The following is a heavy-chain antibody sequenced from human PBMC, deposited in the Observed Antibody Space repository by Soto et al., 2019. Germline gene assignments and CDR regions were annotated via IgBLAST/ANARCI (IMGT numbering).Heavy chain of an antibody. CDR1: GYSLSTSGVG. CDR3: AHCARDHGHFDY. CDR2: IDWDDDK. D-gene: IGHD4-17*01. J-gene: IGHJ4*02. Sequence: QITLKESGPTLVKPTQTLTLTCTFSGYSLSTSGVGVGWIRQPPGRALEWLALIDWDDDKRYSPSLKSRLTSTKDTSKTQVVLTMTNMDPVDTATYYCAHCARDHGHFDYWGQGTLVTVSS. V-gene: IGHV2-5*02.